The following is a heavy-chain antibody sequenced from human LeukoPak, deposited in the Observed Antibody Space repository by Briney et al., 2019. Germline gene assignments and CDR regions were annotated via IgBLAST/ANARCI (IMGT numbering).Heavy chain of an antibody. CDR3: ARGGDYDILTGYPHYYYYGMDV. CDR1: GFTFSSYS. D-gene: IGHD3-9*01. V-gene: IGHV3-21*01. Sequence: KPGGSLRLSCAASGFTFSSYSMNWVRQAPGKGLEWVSSISSSSSYLYYADSVKGRLTISRDNAKNSLYLQMNSLRAEDTAVYYCARGGDYDILTGYPHYYYYGMDVWGQGTTVTVSS. J-gene: IGHJ6*02. CDR2: ISSSSSYL.